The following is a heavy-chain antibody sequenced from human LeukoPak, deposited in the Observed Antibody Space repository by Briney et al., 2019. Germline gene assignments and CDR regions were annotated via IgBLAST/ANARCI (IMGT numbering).Heavy chain of an antibody. Sequence: PGGSLRLSCAASGFTFSTYAMTWVRQAPGKGLEWVSGISGGGSYTYYADSVKGRFTISRDNSKNTLSLQMNSLRAEDTAVYYCATFLAVIAARDSLYFQHWGQGTLVSVSS. CDR1: GFTFSTYA. D-gene: IGHD6-6*01. CDR3: ATFLAVIAARDSLYFQH. J-gene: IGHJ1*01. V-gene: IGHV3-23*01. CDR2: ISGGGSYT.